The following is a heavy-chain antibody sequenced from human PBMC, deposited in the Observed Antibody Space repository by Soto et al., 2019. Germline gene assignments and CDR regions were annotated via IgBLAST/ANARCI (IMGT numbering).Heavy chain of an antibody. CDR1: GCSISSSSYF. CDR2: MYYSGGT. CDR3: ARDKITGLFDY. D-gene: IGHD2-8*02. Sequence: SETLSLTCTVSGCSISSSSYFWGWIRQPPGKGLEWIGSMYYSGGTYYNPSLKSRVTISVDTSKNQFSLKLSSVTAADTAVYYCARDKITGLFDYWGQGTLVTVSS. V-gene: IGHV4-39*02. J-gene: IGHJ4*02.